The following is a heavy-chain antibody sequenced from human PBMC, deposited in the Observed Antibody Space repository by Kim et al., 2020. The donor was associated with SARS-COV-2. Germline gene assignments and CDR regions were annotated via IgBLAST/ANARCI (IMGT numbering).Heavy chain of an antibody. CDR2: IYPGDSDT. CDR1: GYIYSSYW. V-gene: IGHV5-51*01. Sequence: GESLKISCKGSGYIYSSYWIGWVRQMPGKGLEWMGIIYPGDSDTRYGPSFQGQVTISADKSINTAYLQWSSLKASDTAMYYCATSPSYDYVWGSFDYWGQ. D-gene: IGHD3-16*01. CDR3: ATSPSYDYVWGSFDY. J-gene: IGHJ4*02.